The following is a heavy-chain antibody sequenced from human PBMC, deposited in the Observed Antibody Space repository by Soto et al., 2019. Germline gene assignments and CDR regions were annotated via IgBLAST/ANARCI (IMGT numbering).Heavy chain of an antibody. Sequence: LSLPCAVYGGSFSGYYWSWIRQPPGKGLEWIGEINHSGSTNYNPSLKSRVTISVDTSKNQFSLKLSSVTAADTAVYYCASPSPSAVTSRGYDYWGQGTLVTVSS. V-gene: IGHV4-34*01. CDR1: GGSFSGYY. J-gene: IGHJ4*02. D-gene: IGHD4-17*01. CDR2: INHSGST. CDR3: ASPSPSAVTSRGYDY.